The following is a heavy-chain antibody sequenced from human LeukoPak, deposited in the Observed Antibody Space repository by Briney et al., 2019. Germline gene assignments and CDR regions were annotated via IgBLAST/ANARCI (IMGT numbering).Heavy chain of an antibody. J-gene: IGHJ4*02. Sequence: GGSLRLSCAASGFTFSFYNMDWVRQAPGKGLEWVSYISRDSITTYYADSVKGRFTISRDNAKNSLYLQMNSLRDEDTAVYFCARDLLDYWGQGTLVTVSS. CDR1: GFTFSFYN. V-gene: IGHV3-48*02. CDR3: ARDLLDY. CDR2: ISRDSITT.